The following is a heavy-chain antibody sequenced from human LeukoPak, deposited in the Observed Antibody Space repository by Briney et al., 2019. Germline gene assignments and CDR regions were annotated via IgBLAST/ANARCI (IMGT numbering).Heavy chain of an antibody. Sequence: SETLPLTCTVSGGSVSSGSYYWSWIRQPPGKGLEWIGYIYYSGSTNYNPSLKSRVTISVDTSKNQFSLKLSSVTAADTAVYYCAGYCSSTSCAKLGDYWGQGTLVTVSS. D-gene: IGHD2-2*01. CDR3: AGYCSSTSCAKLGDY. J-gene: IGHJ4*02. V-gene: IGHV4-61*01. CDR1: GGSVSSGSYY. CDR2: IYYSGST.